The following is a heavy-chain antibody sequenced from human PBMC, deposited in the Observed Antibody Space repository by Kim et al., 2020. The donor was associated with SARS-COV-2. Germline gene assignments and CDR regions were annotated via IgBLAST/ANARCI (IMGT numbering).Heavy chain of an antibody. V-gene: IGHV3-7*03. CDR3: ARDVGNGLICYFVY. CDR1: GFLTRSYW. CDR2: INQDGSEK. J-gene: IGHJ4*02. D-gene: IGHD6-25*01. Sequence: GGSLRLSCEVSGFLTRSYWMSWVRRAPGKGLEWVANINQDGSEKHYVDSVEGRFTISRDNARNSVYLQMSSLRVDDTAMYFCARDVGNGLICYFVYWGRGTLLTVSP.